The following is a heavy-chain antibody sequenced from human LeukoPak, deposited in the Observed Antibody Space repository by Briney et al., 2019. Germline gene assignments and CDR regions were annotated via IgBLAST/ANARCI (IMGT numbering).Heavy chain of an antibody. J-gene: IGHJ5*02. V-gene: IGHV3-21*01. Sequence: GGSLRLSCAASGFAFSSYAMNWVRQAPGKGLEWVSSITSTGSYIYYADSVKGRFTISRDNAKNSLYLQMNSLRAEDTAVYYCARDDGGYCSSTSCYLGWFDPWGQGTLVTVSS. CDR1: GFAFSSYA. CDR3: ARDDGGYCSSTSCYLGWFDP. D-gene: IGHD2-2*03. CDR2: ITSTGSYI.